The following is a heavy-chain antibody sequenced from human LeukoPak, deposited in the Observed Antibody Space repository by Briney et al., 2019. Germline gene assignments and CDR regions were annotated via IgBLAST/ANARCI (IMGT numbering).Heavy chain of an antibody. V-gene: IGHV1-8*01. D-gene: IGHD3-22*01. CDR1: GYTFTSYD. CDR2: MNPNSGNT. CDR3: AREYYYDRGYFDY. J-gene: IGHJ4*02. Sequence: ASVKVSCKASGYTFTSYDINWVRQATGQGLEWMGWMNPNSGNTGYAQKFQGRVTMTRNTSISTAYMELSSLRSEDTAVYYCAREYYYDRGYFDYWGQGTLVTVSS.